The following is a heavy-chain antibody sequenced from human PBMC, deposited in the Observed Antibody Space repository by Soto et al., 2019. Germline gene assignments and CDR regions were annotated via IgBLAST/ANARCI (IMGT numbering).Heavy chain of an antibody. J-gene: IGHJ6*02. CDR1: GYTFTSYY. V-gene: IGHV1-46*01. D-gene: IGHD3-3*01. CDR2: INPSGGST. Sequence: ASVKVSWKASGYTFTSYYMHWVRQAPGQGLEWMGIINPSGGSTSYAQKFQGRVTMTGDTSTSTVYMELSSLRSEDTAVYYCARGDTIFGVVIIDHYGMAVWGQGTTVTVSS. CDR3: ARGDTIFGVVIIDHYGMAV.